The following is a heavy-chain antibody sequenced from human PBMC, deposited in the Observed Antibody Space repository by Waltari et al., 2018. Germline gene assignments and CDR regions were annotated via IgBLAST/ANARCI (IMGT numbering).Heavy chain of an antibody. D-gene: IGHD1-1*01. J-gene: IGHJ4*02. Sequence: QVQLQESGPGLVKPSETLSLTCTVSGGSISSYSWSWIRQPPGKGLEWIGYIYYSGSTNYNPSLKSRVTISVDTSKNQFSLKLSSVTAADTAVYYCARGPGGSPYWGQGTLVTVSS. CDR1: GGSISSYS. V-gene: IGHV4-59*01. CDR3: ARGPGGSPY. CDR2: IYYSGST.